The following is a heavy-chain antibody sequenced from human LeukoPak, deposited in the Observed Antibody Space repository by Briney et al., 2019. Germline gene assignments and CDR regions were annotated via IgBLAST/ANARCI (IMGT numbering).Heavy chain of an antibody. J-gene: IGHJ4*02. CDR2: ILPANSET. Sequence: GESLKISCKGSGYSFSNYWIGWVRQMPGKGLEWVGIILPANSETRYSPSFQGQVTMSADKPISTAYLQWSNLKAADTAMYYCARQYYDILTDPNYFDSWGQGTLVTVSS. CDR1: GYSFSNYW. CDR3: ARQYYDILTDPNYFDS. D-gene: IGHD3-9*01. V-gene: IGHV5-51*01.